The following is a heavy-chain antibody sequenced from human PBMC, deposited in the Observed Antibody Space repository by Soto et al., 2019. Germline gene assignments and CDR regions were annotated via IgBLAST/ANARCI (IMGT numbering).Heavy chain of an antibody. J-gene: IGHJ5*02. CDR1: GYTFTSYG. CDR3: AITAADGPRHWFDP. V-gene: IGHV1-18*01. CDR2: ISAYNGNT. D-gene: IGHD6-13*01. Sequence: GASVKVSCKASGYTFTSYGISWVRQAPGQGLEWMGWISAYNGNTNYAQKLQGRVTMTTDTSTSTAYMELRSLRSDDTAVYYCAITAADGPRHWFDPWGQGTLVTVSS.